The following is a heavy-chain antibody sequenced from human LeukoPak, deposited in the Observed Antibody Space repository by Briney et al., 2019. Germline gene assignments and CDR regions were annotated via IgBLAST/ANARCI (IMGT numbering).Heavy chain of an antibody. CDR2: IYSGGST. Sequence: GGSLRLSCAASGFTVSNSYMSWVRQAPGKGLGWVSVIYSGGSTYYADSVRGRLTTSRDISKNTLYLQINSLRAEDTAVYYCASIDYGGHNYGMDVWGQGTTVTVSS. J-gene: IGHJ6*02. D-gene: IGHD4-23*01. CDR3: ASIDYGGHNYGMDV. V-gene: IGHV3-53*01. CDR1: GFTVSNSY.